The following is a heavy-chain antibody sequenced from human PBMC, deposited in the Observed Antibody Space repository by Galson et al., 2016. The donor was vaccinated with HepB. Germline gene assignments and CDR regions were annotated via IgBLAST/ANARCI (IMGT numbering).Heavy chain of an antibody. V-gene: IGHV5-51*01. D-gene: IGHD6-19*01. CDR3: ARGEQWGFDS. J-gene: IGHJ4*02. CDR2: IYPGDSDT. CDR1: GYSFTRYW. Sequence: QSGADVKKPGESLKISCKGSGYSFTRYWIAWVRQMPGKGLEYMGIIYPGDSDTRYSPSFRGHVTISADKSISTAYLQWSSLKASDTAMYYWARGEQWGFDSWGQGTLVTVSS.